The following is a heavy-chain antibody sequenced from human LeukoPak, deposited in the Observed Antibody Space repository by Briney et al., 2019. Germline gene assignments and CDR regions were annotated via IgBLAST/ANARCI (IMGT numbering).Heavy chain of an antibody. V-gene: IGHV4-4*09. CDR1: GGSISSYY. J-gene: IGHJ6*03. Sequence: SETLSLTCTVSGGSISSYYWSWIRQPPGKGLEWIGYIYTSGSTNYNPSLKSRVTISVDTSKNQFSLKLSSVTAADTAVYYCARRGIIGSSRYGGHYYMDVWGKGTTVTVSS. CDR3: ARRGIIGSSRYGGHYYMDV. CDR2: IYTSGST. D-gene: IGHD6-13*01.